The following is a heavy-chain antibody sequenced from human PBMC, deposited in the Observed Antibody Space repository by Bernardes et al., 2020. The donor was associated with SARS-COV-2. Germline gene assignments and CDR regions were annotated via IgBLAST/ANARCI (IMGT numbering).Heavy chain of an antibody. CDR3: AKESRITIFGVVIIEQHFDY. CDR2: ISGSGGST. CDR1: GFTFSSYA. J-gene: IGHJ4*02. V-gene: IGHV3-23*01. D-gene: IGHD3-3*01. Sequence: WGSLRLSCAASGFTFSSYAMSWVRQAPGKGLEWVSAISGSGGSTYYADSVKGRFTISRDNSKNTLYLQMNSLRAEDTAVYYCAKESRITIFGVVIIEQHFDYWGQGTLVTVSS.